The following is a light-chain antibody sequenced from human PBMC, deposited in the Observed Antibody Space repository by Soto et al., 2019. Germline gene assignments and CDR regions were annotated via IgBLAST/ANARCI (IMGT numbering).Light chain of an antibody. Sequence: RASQNINNWLAWYQQKPGKGPSLLIYKASNLESGVSSRFSGSVSGTAFTLIIISLQPACCAVYYCPQRHISPWTFGQGPKV. CDR3: PQRHISPWT. J-gene: IGKJ1*01. V-gene: IGKV1-5*03. CDR2: KAS. CDR1: QNINNW.